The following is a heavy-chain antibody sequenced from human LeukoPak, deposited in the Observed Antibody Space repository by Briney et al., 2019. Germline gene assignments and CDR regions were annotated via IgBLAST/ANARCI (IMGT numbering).Heavy chain of an antibody. CDR2: VNPNSGGT. Sequence: ASVKVSCKASGYTFTDYYMHWVRQAPGQGLEWMGWVNPNSGGTDYAQKFQGRVTMTRDTSINTAYMELSRLRSDDTAVYYCARDGGFDCWGQGTLVTVSS. CDR3: ARDGGFDC. J-gene: IGHJ4*02. V-gene: IGHV1-2*02. CDR1: GYTFTDYY. D-gene: IGHD3-3*01.